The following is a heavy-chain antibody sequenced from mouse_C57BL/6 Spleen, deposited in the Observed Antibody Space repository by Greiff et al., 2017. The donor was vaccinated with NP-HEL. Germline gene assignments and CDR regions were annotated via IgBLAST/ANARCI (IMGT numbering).Heavy chain of an antibody. V-gene: IGHV1-26*01. CDR2: INPNNGGT. D-gene: IGHD2-3*01. CDR1: GYTFTDYY. J-gene: IGHJ4*01. Sequence: VQLQQSGPELVKPGASVKISCKASGYTFTDYYMNWVKQSHGKSLEWIGDINPNNGGTSYNQKFKGKATLTVDKSSSTAYMELRSLTSEDSAVYYCARFPDGYRPDYYAMDYWGQGTSVTVSS. CDR3: ARFPDGYRPDYYAMDY.